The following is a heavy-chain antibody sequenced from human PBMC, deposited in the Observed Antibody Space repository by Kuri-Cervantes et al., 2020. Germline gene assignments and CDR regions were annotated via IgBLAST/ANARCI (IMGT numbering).Heavy chain of an antibody. V-gene: IGHV1-58*01. CDR3: ARGKDSGSHFDY. CDR1: GFTFSSSA. J-gene: IGHJ4*02. D-gene: IGHD1-26*01. Sequence: SVKVSCKASGFTFSSSAVQWVRQARGQRLEWIGWIVVGSGNTNYAQKFQERVTIRRDMSTSTAYMELSSLRSEDTAVYYCARGKDSGSHFDYWGQGTLVTVSS. CDR2: IVVGSGNT.